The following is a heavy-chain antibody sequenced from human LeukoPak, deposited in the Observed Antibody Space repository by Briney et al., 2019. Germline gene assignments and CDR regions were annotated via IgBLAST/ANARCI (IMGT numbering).Heavy chain of an antibody. CDR1: GYRFTSYW. CDR3: ARRGDTAVISDY. Sequence: GESLKISCKGSGYRFTSYWIAWVRQMPRKGLEWLGIIYPGDSDTRYSPSFQGQVTISADKSISTAYLQWSSLKASDTAMYYCARRGDTAVISDYWGQGTLVTVSS. D-gene: IGHD5-18*01. CDR2: IYPGDSDT. J-gene: IGHJ4*02. V-gene: IGHV5-51*01.